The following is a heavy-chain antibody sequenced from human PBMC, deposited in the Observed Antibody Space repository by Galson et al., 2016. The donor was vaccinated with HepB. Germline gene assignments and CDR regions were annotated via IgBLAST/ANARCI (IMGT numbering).Heavy chain of an antibody. V-gene: IGHV3-11*06. CDR2: ISVTSTYT. Sequence: SLRLSCAASGFTFSDYYMSWIRQAPGKGLEWVSYISVTSTYTNYADSVKGRFTVSRDNAKNSLYLKMNTLRAEDTAIYYCARDRGSYCGGDCSDYYFDYWGQGTLVTVSS. J-gene: IGHJ4*02. CDR3: ARDRGSYCGGDCSDYYFDY. D-gene: IGHD2-21*02. CDR1: GFTFSDYY.